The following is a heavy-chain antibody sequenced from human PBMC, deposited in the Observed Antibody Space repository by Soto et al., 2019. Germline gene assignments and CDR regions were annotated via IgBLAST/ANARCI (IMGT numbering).Heavy chain of an antibody. CDR2: INPGGGST. CDR1: GYSFTSYF. J-gene: IGHJ4*02. V-gene: IGHV1-46*03. Sequence: ASVKVSCKASGYSFTSYFIHWVRQAPGQGLEWIGMINPGGGSTSSAQKFQGRVTMTRDTSTSTVYMELSSLRSEDTAVYYCTREGNYGSGSQSFDYWGQGTLVTVSS. CDR3: TREGNYGSGSQSFDY. D-gene: IGHD3-10*01.